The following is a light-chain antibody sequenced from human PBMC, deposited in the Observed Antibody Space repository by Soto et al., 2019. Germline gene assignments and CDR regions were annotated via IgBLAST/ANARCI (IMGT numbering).Light chain of an antibody. CDR3: QQYGSSRYT. V-gene: IGKV3-20*01. J-gene: IGKJ2*01. CDR2: GVS. Sequence: ETVLTQSPGTLSLSPGDRATLSCRASQSVNSNYLAWYQQIPGQAPRLLIYGVSNRATGIPDRFSGSGSGTHFTLTISRLEPEDFAMYYCQQYGSSRYTFGQGTKLEIK. CDR1: QSVNSNY.